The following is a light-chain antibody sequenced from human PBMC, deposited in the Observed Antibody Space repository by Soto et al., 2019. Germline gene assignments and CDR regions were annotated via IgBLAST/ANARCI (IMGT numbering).Light chain of an antibody. CDR3: QQLNSYPIT. V-gene: IGKV1-9*01. CDR1: QRTNSF. CDR2: AAS. Sequence: DIQLTQSPSFLSASVGDRVTITCRASQRTNSFLAWYQQTPGKAPNLLIYAASTLQTGVPSRFSGSESGTEFTLTISSLQPEDFATYYCQQLNSYPITFGQGTRPEIK. J-gene: IGKJ5*01.